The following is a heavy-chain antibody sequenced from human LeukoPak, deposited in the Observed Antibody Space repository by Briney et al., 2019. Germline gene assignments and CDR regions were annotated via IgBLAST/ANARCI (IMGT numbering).Heavy chain of an antibody. J-gene: IGHJ4*02. CDR1: EFTFSSYW. V-gene: IGHV3-7*01. CDR3: ARDGYSGYDY. D-gene: IGHD5-12*01. Sequence: GGSLRLSCAASEFTFSSYWMNWVRQAPGKWLEWVAYIKQDGSEKYYVGSVKGRFTISRDNAKNSLYLQMNSLRAEDTAVYYCARDGYSGYDYWGQGTLVTVSS. CDR2: IKQDGSEK.